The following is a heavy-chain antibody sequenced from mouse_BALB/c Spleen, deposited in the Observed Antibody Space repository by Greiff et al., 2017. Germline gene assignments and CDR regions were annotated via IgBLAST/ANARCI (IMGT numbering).Heavy chain of an antibody. V-gene: IGHV5-17*02. CDR3: ARSGYGWYFDV. J-gene: IGHJ1*01. CDR2: ISSGSSTI. Sequence: EVKVVESGGGLVQPGGSRKLSCAASGFTFSSFGMHWVRQAPEKGLEWVAYISSGSSTIYYADTVKGRFTISRDNPKNTLFLQMTSLRSEDTAMYCCARSGYGWYFDVWGAGTTVTVSS. CDR1: GFTFSSFG. D-gene: IGHD2-2*01.